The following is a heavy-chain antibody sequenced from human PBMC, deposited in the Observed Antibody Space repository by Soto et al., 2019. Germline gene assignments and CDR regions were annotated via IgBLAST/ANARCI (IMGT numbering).Heavy chain of an antibody. J-gene: IGHJ4*02. D-gene: IGHD2-8*02. Sequence: PSETLSLTCAVYGGSFSGYYWSWIRQSPGKGLDWIGEVNHSGSTNYNPSLKSRITISVDTSKNQVSLKLTSVTAADTAVYYCARDKITGLFDYWGQGTLVTVSS. CDR2: VNHSGST. CDR1: GGSFSGYY. V-gene: IGHV4-34*01. CDR3: ARDKITGLFDY.